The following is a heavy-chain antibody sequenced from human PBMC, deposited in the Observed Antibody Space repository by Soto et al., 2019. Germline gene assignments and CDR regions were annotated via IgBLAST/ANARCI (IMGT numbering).Heavy chain of an antibody. V-gene: IGHV4-59*01. CDR3: ARGWGYSSSWYGY. Sequence: SETLSLTCTVSGGSISSYYWSWIRQPPGKGLEWIGYIYYSGSTNYNPSLKSRVTISVDTSRNQFSLKLSSVTAADTAVYYCARGWGYSSSWYGYWGQGTLVTVSS. D-gene: IGHD6-13*01. CDR1: GGSISSYY. J-gene: IGHJ4*02. CDR2: IYYSGST.